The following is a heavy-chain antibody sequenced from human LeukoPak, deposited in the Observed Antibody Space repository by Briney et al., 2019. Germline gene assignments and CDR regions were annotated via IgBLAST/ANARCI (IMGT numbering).Heavy chain of an antibody. V-gene: IGHV3-23*01. CDR2: ITIGTST. CDR1: GFTFSSYA. D-gene: IGHD3-22*01. CDR3: ATVEYYDSSGSCYFQH. Sequence: GGSLRLSCAASGFTFSSYAMSWVRPAPGKGLEWVSGITIGTSTYYADSVRGRFTISRDNSKNTLYLQMNSLRAEDTAVYYCATVEYYDSSGSCYFQHWGQGTLLTVSS. J-gene: IGHJ1*01.